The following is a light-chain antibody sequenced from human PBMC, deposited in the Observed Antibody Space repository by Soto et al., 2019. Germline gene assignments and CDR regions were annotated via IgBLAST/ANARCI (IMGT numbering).Light chain of an antibody. CDR2: EVT. Sequence: HSALTQPPSASGSPGQSITISCTGTSSDVGGFNYVSWHQQHPGKAPKVIIYEVTKRPSGVPDRFSGSKSANTASLTVSGLQAEDEADYYCSSYAGSNNPLFVFGTGTKVTVL. CDR3: SSYAGSNNPLFV. V-gene: IGLV2-8*01. CDR1: SSDVGGFNY. J-gene: IGLJ1*01.